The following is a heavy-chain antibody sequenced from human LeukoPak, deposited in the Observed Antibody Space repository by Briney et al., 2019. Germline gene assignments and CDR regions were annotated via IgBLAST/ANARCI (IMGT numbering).Heavy chain of an antibody. V-gene: IGHV3-11*01. D-gene: IGHD1-14*01. CDR3: ARDGRGSGWENADNHHTFSMDV. Sequence: GGSLRLSCAASGFTFSDYYMSWIRQAPGKGLEWLSYITGDGTVIFYVDSVKGRLSISRDNAKNSLYLQMNSLRDEDTAVYYCARDGRGSGWENADNHHTFSMDVWGQGTTVTVSS. CDR1: GFTFSDYY. CDR2: ITGDGTVI. J-gene: IGHJ6*02.